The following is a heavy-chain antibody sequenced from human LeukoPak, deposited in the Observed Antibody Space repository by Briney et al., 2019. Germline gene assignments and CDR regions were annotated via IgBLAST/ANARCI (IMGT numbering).Heavy chain of an antibody. CDR2: ISGSGGST. CDR3: AKDLVVTMVWGGIFDY. CDR1: GFTFSSYA. J-gene: IGHJ4*02. Sequence: GGSLRLSCAASGFTFSSYAMSWVRQAPGKGLEWVSAISGSGGSTYYADSVKGRFTISRDNSKNTLYLQMNSLRAEDTAVYYCAKDLVVTMVWGGIFDYWGQGTLVTVSS. V-gene: IGHV3-23*01. D-gene: IGHD3-10*01.